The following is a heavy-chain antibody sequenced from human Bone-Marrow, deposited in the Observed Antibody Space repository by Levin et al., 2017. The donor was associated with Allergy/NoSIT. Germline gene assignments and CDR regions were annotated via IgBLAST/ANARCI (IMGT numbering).Heavy chain of an antibody. V-gene: IGHV3-23*01. CDR1: EFTVSTYA. CDR2: ISGSGGST. Sequence: GESLKISCEVSEFTVSTYAMSWVRQAPGKGLEWVSVISGSGGSTYYADSVKGRFTISRDNAKNTLYLQMNSLRAEDTAVYYCAKQYSRGWYSNIDYWGQGTLVTVSS. D-gene: IGHD6-19*01. J-gene: IGHJ4*02. CDR3: AKQYSRGWYSNIDY.